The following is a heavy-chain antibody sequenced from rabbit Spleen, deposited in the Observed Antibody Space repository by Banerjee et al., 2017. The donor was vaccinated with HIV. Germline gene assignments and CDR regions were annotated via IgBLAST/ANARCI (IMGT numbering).Heavy chain of an antibody. Sequence: QQLVESGGGLVKPGASLTLTCKASGFSFSDRDVMCWVRQAPGKGLEWIGYIDPIFGKTYYASWVNGRFTVSSHNAQNTLYLQLNSLTAADTATYFCVRDTGSSFSSYGMDLWGPGTLVTVS. CDR1: GFSFSDRDV. CDR2: IDPIFGKT. D-gene: IGHD8-1*01. J-gene: IGHJ6*01. CDR3: VRDTGSSFSSYGMDL. V-gene: IGHV1S7*01.